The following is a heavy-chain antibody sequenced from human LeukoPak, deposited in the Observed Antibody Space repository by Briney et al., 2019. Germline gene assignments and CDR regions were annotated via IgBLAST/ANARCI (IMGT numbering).Heavy chain of an antibody. Sequence: GGSLGLSCAASGFTFSSYWMHWVRQAPGKGLVWVSRINSDGSSTSYADSVKGRFTISRDNAKNSLYLQMNSLRAEDTAVYYCAKGAGFSTVTLYYFDYWGQGTQVTVSS. CDR1: GFTFSSYW. CDR3: AKGAGFSTVTLYYFDY. CDR2: INSDGSST. D-gene: IGHD4-17*01. J-gene: IGHJ4*02. V-gene: IGHV3-74*01.